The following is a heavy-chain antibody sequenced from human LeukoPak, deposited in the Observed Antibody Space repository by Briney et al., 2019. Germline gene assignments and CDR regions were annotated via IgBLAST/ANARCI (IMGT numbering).Heavy chain of an antibody. V-gene: IGHV5-51*01. Sequence: GESLKISCKGSGYRFTSYWIGWVRQMPGKGLEWMGIIYPGDSDTRYSPSLQGQVTISADKSISTAYLQWSSLKASETAMYYCARSSSGFDDAFDGWGQGTMVTVSS. CDR2: IYPGDSDT. CDR3: ARSSSGFDDAFDG. J-gene: IGHJ3*01. CDR1: GYRFTSYW. D-gene: IGHD3-22*01.